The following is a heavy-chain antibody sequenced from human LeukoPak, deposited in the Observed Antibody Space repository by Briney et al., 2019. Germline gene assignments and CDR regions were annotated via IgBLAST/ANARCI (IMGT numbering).Heavy chain of an antibody. V-gene: IGHV4-30-4*01. J-gene: IGHJ4*02. D-gene: IGHD3-10*01. Sequence: SETLSLTCTVSGGSISSGDYYWSWIRQPPGKGLEWIGYIYYSGSTYYNPSLESRVTISVDTSKNQFSLKLSSVTAADTAVYYCARVGLMGDYVDYWGQGTLVTVSS. CDR1: GGSISSGDYY. CDR2: IYYSGST. CDR3: ARVGLMGDYVDY.